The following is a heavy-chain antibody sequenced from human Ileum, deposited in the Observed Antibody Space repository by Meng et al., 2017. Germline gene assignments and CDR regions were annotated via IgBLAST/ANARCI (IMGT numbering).Heavy chain of an antibody. CDR3: ASDPNWTTT. V-gene: IGHV3-21*04. CDR2: MGLGHSHG. J-gene: IGHJ5*02. D-gene: IGHD1-1*01. CDR1: RSIFDLYD. Sequence: EAQLVDSGGGLVSSVVSVTLSCVGSRSIFDLYDMTVIRQAPGKGPEWVASMGLGHSHGSYADSVIGRFTVSRDNAKTSFFLQMNSLRAEDTAIYYCASDPNWTTTWGQGTLVTVSS.